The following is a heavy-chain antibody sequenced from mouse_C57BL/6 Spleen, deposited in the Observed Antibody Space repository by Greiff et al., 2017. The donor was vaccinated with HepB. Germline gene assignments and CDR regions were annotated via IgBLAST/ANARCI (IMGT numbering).Heavy chain of an antibody. CDR1: GFTFSSYA. D-gene: IGHD2-1*01. CDR3: ASDHFYYGNYVAWFAY. V-gene: IGHV5-4*03. CDR2: ISDGGSYT. Sequence: EVKVVESGGGLVKPGGSLKLSCAASGFTFSSYAMSWVRQTPEKRLEWVATISDGGSYTYYPDNVKGRFTISRDNAKNNLYLQMSHLKSEDTAMYYCASDHFYYGNYVAWFAYWGQGTLVTVSA. J-gene: IGHJ3*01.